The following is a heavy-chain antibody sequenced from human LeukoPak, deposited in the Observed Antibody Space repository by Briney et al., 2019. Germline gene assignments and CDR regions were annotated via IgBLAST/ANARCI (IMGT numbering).Heavy chain of an antibody. Sequence: PGGSLRLSCAASGFTFSSYWMSWVRQAPGKGLEWVAHIKQDGSEKYYVDSVRGRFIISRDNANNSLYLQMNSLRGDDTASYYCATDSSGFSYWGQGSLVAVSS. CDR3: ATDSSGFSY. J-gene: IGHJ4*02. CDR1: GFTFSSYW. V-gene: IGHV3-7*01. CDR2: IKQDGSEK. D-gene: IGHD3-22*01.